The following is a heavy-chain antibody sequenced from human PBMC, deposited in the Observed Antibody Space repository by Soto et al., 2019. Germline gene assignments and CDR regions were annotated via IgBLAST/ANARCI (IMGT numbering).Heavy chain of an antibody. V-gene: IGHV4-30-2*05. CDR1: GGSISSGGYS. J-gene: IGHJ6*02. CDR3: ARGSSIAGLYYGMDV. CDR2: NYYSGIT. Sequence: SETLSLTCAVSGGSISSGGYSWGWIRQPPGKGLEWIGYNYYSGITYYNPSLKSRVTISLDTSKNQFSLKLSSVTAADTAVYYCARGSSIAGLYYGMDVWGQGTTVTVSS. D-gene: IGHD6-6*01.